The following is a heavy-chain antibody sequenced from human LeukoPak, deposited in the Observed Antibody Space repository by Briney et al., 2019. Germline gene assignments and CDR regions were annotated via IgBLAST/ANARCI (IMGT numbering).Heavy chain of an antibody. J-gene: IGHJ5*02. V-gene: IGHV4-59*08. CDR1: GGSISNYY. Sequence: SETLSLTCTVSGGSISNYYWSWIRQPPGKGLEWIGHIYYSGSTHHNPSLKSRVTISVDTSKNQFSLKLSSVTATVTAVYYCARSLLSAGSGSYGFDPWGQETLVTVSS. CDR2: IYYSGST. D-gene: IGHD3-10*01. CDR3: ARSLLSAGSGSYGFDP.